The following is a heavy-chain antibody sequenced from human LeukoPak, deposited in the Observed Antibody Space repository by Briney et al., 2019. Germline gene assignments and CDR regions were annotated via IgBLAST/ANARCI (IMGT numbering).Heavy chain of an antibody. Sequence: VQPGRSLRISFAASLFAFNTYAWHWVLQAPGQGLEWVALIWHDGSHQFDSNSVRGQFTISTDKSKNTVSLQMNNLRPEGTAVYCWAREISGSGGYPDFWGQGTLVTVSS. V-gene: IGHV3-33*01. J-gene: IGHJ4*02. CDR2: IWHDGSHQ. CDR1: LFAFNTYA. CDR3: AREISGSGGYPDF. D-gene: IGHD3-10*01.